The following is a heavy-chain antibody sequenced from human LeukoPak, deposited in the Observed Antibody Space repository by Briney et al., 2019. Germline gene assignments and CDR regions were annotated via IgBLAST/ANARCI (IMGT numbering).Heavy chain of an antibody. D-gene: IGHD3-10*01. CDR3: ARLYGSGSYYYFDY. Sequence: SETLSLTCTVSGGSISGYYWSWIRQPAGKGLEWIGRISTSGSTNYNPSLKSRVTMSIDTSKNQFSLKLSSVTAADTAVYYCARLYGSGSYYYFDYWGQGTLVTVSS. CDR1: GGSISGYY. J-gene: IGHJ4*02. CDR2: ISTSGST. V-gene: IGHV4-4*07.